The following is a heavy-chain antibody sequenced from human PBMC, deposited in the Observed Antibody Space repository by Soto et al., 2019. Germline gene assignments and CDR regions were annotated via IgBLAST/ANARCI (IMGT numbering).Heavy chain of an antibody. CDR2: LNPNSGDT. V-gene: IGHV1-8*01. J-gene: IGHJ4*02. Sequence: QVQLVQSGAEVMKPGASVTVSCKASGYTFSSYDINWVRQATGQGLEWMGWLNPNSGDTGYAQKFQGRVTLTRNTSISTAYIELSSLTSDDTAVYYCATAGGGWYLYWGQGTLVTVSS. D-gene: IGHD6-19*01. CDR3: ATAGGGWYLY. CDR1: GYTFSSYD.